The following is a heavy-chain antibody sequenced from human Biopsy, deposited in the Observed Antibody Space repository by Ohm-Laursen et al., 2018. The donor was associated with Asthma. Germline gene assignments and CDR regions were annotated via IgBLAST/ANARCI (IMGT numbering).Heavy chain of an antibody. CDR1: GFSVSNNY. CDR2: IYSGGTT. J-gene: IGHJ4*02. V-gene: IGHV3-53*01. D-gene: IGHD3-16*02. Sequence: SLRLSCAASGFSVSNNYMSWVRQAPGKGLEWFSVIYSGGTTYYADSVKGRFTISRDSSKNTLYLQMNSLRAEDTAVYYCARGGSRDLWGTYRYPWGYWGQGTLVTVSS. CDR3: ARGGSRDLWGTYRYPWGY.